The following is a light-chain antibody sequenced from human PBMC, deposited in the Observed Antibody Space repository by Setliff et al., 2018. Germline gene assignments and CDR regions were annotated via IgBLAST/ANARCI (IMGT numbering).Light chain of an antibody. CDR1: FSDIGTYDR. Sequence: QSVLTQPPSVSGSLGQSVAISCVGTFSDIGTYDRVSWYQQFPGTAPRLIIFEVNNRPLGVPDRFSGSKSGYTASLTISGLRTEDEADYYCSSHTTGSTPYVFGPGTKV. CDR2: EVN. V-gene: IGLV2-18*02. J-gene: IGLJ1*01. CDR3: SSHTTGSTPYV.